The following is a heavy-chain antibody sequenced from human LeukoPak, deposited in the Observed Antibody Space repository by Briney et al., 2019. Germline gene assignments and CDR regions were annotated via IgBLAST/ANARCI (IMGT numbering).Heavy chain of an antibody. V-gene: IGHV4-34*01. CDR3: ARARTSLIAVAGTGSRDY. CDR2: INHSGST. Sequence: PSETLSLTCAVYGGSFSGYYWSWIRQPPGKGLEWIGEINHSGSTNYNPSLKSRVTISVDTSKNQFSLKLSSVTAADTAVYYCARARTSLIAVAGTGSRDYWGQGTLVTVSS. D-gene: IGHD6-19*01. J-gene: IGHJ4*02. CDR1: GGSFSGYY.